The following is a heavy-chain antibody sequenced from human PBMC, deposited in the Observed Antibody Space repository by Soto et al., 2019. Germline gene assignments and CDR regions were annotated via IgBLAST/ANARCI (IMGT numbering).Heavy chain of an antibody. D-gene: IGHD6-6*01. CDR1: GFTFSSSA. CDR2: IVVGSGNT. J-gene: IGHJ6*03. Sequence: SVKVSCKASGFTFSSSALQWVRQARGQRLEWIGWIVVGSGNTNYAQKFQERVTITRDMSTSTAYMELNTLRSDDSAVYYCVRVRQRVGYFYYYMDVWGNGTTVTVSS. CDR3: VRVRQRVGYFYYYMDV. V-gene: IGHV1-58*01.